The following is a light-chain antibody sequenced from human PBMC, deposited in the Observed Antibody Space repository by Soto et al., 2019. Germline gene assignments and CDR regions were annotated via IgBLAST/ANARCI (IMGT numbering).Light chain of an antibody. CDR3: QQYGSSSWT. V-gene: IGKV3-20*01. CDR1: QSVSSSY. J-gene: IGKJ1*01. Sequence: IVMTQYPATLSVSPGERATLSCSASQSVSSSYLAWYQQQPGQAPRLLIYGASSRATGIPDRFSGSGSGTDFTLTISRLEPEDFAVYYCQQYGSSSWTFGQGTKVDIK. CDR2: GAS.